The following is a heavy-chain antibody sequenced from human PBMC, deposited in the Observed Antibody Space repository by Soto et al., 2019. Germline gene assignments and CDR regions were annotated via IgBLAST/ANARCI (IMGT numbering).Heavy chain of an antibody. J-gene: IGHJ5*02. Sequence: QVQLVQSGAEVKKPGASVKVSCKASGYTFTTHGISWVRQAPGQGLEWMGWVSGDNGHTNYAQSLQVRVTMTTDTSTNTAYMELRSLRSADTAVYYCARDLGYCRSGTCYREWFDPWGQGTLVTVSS. CDR2: VSGDNGHT. D-gene: IGHD2-15*01. V-gene: IGHV1-18*01. CDR3: ARDLGYCRSGTCYREWFDP. CDR1: GYTFTTHG.